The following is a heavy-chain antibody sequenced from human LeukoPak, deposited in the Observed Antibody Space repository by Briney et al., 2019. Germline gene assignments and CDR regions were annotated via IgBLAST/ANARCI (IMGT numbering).Heavy chain of an antibody. CDR3: ARDPRGTGSFDH. V-gene: IGHV4-34*01. CDR1: GGSFSGYY. D-gene: IGHD1-1*01. J-gene: IGHJ4*02. Sequence: PSETLSLTCAVYGGSFSGYYWSWIRQPPGKGLEWIGEINHSGSTNYNPSLKSRVTISVDTSKNQFSLKLSSVTAADTAVYYCARDPRGTGSFDHWGQGTLVTVSS. CDR2: INHSGST.